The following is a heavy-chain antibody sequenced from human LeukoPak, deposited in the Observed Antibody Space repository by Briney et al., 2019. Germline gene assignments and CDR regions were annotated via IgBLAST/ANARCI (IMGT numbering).Heavy chain of an antibody. V-gene: IGHV4-59*01. CDR2: IYYSGST. D-gene: IGHD3-10*01. J-gene: IGHJ4*02. Sequence: SETLSLTCTVSGGSISSYYWSWIRQPPGKGLEWIGYIYYSGSTNYNPSLKSRVTISVNTSKNQFSLKLSSVTAADTAVYYCARDRYYGSGSTYDYWGQGTLVTVSS. CDR1: GGSISSYY. CDR3: ARDRYYGSGSTYDY.